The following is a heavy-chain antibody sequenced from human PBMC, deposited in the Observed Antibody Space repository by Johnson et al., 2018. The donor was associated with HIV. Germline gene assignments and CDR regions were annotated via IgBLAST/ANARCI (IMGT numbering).Heavy chain of an antibody. J-gene: IGHJ3*01. Sequence: VQLVESGGGVVQPGRSLRLSCAASGFTFSSYGMHWVRQAPGKGLEWVAVISYGGSSKYYADSVKGRFTISRDNSKNTLYLQMNSLRTEDTAVYYCASGGDYYDSSGYSFWGQGTMVTVSS. CDR1: GFTFSSYG. D-gene: IGHD3-22*01. CDR3: ASGGDYYDSSGYSF. V-gene: IGHV3-30*03. CDR2: ISYGGSSK.